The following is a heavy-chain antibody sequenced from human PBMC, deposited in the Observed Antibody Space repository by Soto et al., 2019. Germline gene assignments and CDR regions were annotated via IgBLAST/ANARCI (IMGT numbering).Heavy chain of an antibody. Sequence: GASVKVSCKASGFTFTSSAVQWVRQARGQRLGWIGWIVVGSGNTNYAQKFQERVTITRDTSTSTAYMELSSLRSEDTAVYYCATGLGYCSGGSCLDYDYWGQGTLVTVSS. CDR3: ATGLGYCSGGSCLDYDY. V-gene: IGHV1-58*01. CDR2: IVVGSGNT. D-gene: IGHD2-15*01. CDR1: GFTFTSSA. J-gene: IGHJ4*02.